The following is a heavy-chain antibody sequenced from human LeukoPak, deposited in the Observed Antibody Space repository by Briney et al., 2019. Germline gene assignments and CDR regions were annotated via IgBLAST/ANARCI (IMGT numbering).Heavy chain of an antibody. D-gene: IGHD6-19*01. Sequence: EASVKVSCKASGYTFTGYYMHWVRQAPGQGLEWMGWINPNSGGTNYAQKFQGRVTMTRDTSINTAYMELSRLRSDDTAVYYCARVAGSGWFVDYWGQGTLVTVSS. CDR3: ARVAGSGWFVDY. CDR2: INPNSGGT. V-gene: IGHV1-2*02. CDR1: GYTFTGYY. J-gene: IGHJ4*02.